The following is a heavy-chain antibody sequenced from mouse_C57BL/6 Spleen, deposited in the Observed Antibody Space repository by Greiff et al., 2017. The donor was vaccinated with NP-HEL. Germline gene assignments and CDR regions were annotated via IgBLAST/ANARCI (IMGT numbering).Heavy chain of an antibody. D-gene: IGHD2-5*01. J-gene: IGHJ4*01. V-gene: IGHV7-3*01. CDR3: ASLAYYSNYAYAMDY. CDR2: IRNKANGYTT. CDR1: GFTFTDYY. Sequence: EVQLVESGGGLVQPGGSLSLSCAASGFTFTDYYMSWVRQPPGKALEWLGFIRNKANGYTTEYSASVKGRFTISRDNSQSILYLPMNALRAEDSATYYCASLAYYSNYAYAMDYWGQGTSVTVSS.